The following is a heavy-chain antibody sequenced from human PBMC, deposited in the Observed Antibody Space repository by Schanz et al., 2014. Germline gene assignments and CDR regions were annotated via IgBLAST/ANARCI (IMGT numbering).Heavy chain of an antibody. CDR2: TEGGGGT. CDR1: GFTFSDYY. Sequence: VQLVESGGGLVKPGGSLRLSCAASGFTFSDYYMSWIRQAPGKGLEWVSGLTEGGGGTYYTDAVKGRFTISRDSSKNTLYLQMNSLRVEDTAVYYCAMGGYQLHHWGQGTLVTVSS. CDR3: AMGGYQLHH. D-gene: IGHD1-7*01. V-gene: IGHV3-23*04. J-gene: IGHJ4*02.